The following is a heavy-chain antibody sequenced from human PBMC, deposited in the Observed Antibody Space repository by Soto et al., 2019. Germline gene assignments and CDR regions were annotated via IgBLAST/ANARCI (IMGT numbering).Heavy chain of an antibody. D-gene: IGHD5-18*01. V-gene: IGHV4-30-2*01. Sequence: SETLSLTCTVSGGSISSGDYYWSWIRQPPGKGLEWIGYIYHSGSTYYNPSLKSRVTISVDRSKNQFSLKLSSVTAADTAVYYCARASLQLNFDYWGQGTLVTVSS. CDR1: GGSISSGDYY. CDR2: IYHSGST. J-gene: IGHJ4*02. CDR3: ARASLQLNFDY.